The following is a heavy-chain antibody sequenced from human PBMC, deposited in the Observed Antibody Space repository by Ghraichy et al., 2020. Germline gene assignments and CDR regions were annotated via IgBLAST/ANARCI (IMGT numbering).Heavy chain of an antibody. CDR2: IKQDGSEK. CDR3: ARELGTERYSSSWYRDNWYDP. D-gene: IGHD6-13*01. Sequence: GGSLRLSCAASGFTFSRYWMTWVRQAPGKGPEWVANIKQDGSEKYFVDSVKGRFTISRDNAKNSLYLQMNSLRADDTAVYYCARELGTERYSSSWYRDNWYDPWGQGTLVTVSS. J-gene: IGHJ5*02. CDR1: GFTFSRYW. V-gene: IGHV3-7*01.